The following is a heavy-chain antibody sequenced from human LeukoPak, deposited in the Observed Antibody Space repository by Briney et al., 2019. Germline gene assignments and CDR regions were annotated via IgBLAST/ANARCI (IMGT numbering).Heavy chain of an antibody. V-gene: IGHV3-30-3*01. CDR2: ISYDGSNK. J-gene: IGHJ4*02. Sequence: GSLRLSCAASGFTFSSYAMHWVRQAPGKGLEWVAVISYDGSNKYYADSVKGRFTISRDNSKNTLYLQMNSLRAEDTAVYYCARDHGVDYWGQGTLVTVSS. CDR3: ARDHGVDY. D-gene: IGHD3-10*01. CDR1: GFTFSSYA.